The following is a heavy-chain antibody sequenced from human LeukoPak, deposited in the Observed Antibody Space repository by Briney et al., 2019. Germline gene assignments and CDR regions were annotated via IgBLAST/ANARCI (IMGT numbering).Heavy chain of an antibody. CDR1: GYTFTGYY. J-gene: IGHJ3*02. CDR3: ARDHEYNWNYPGPDAFDI. D-gene: IGHD1-7*01. V-gene: IGHV1-2*02. CDR2: INPNSGGT. Sequence: RASVKVSCKASGYTFTGYYMHWVRQAPGQGLEWMGWINPNSGGTNYAQKFQGRVTMTRDTSISTAYMELSRLRSDDTAVYYCARDHEYNWNYPGPDAFDIWGQGTMVTVSS.